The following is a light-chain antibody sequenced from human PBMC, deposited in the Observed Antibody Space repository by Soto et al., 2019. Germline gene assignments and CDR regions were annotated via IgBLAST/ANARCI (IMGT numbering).Light chain of an antibody. V-gene: IGKV3-20*01. CDR1: QSVLSSY. CDR3: QQYGSSPWT. Sequence: EIVLTKSPGTLSLSPGEGATLSCRASQSVLSSYLAWYQQKPGQAPRLLIYLPSSRAAGIPDRFSGSGSGTNFNLTITRLEPQDFAVYYCQQYGSSPWTFGQRTRVDI. CDR2: LPS. J-gene: IGKJ1*01.